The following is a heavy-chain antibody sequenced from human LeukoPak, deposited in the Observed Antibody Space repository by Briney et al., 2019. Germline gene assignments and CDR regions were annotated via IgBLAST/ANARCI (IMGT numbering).Heavy chain of an antibody. D-gene: IGHD6-19*01. CDR3: ARVSPVAGDGYYYYGMDV. V-gene: IGHV4-59*01. CDR1: GGSISSYY. CDR2: IYYSGST. J-gene: IGHJ6*02. Sequence: SETLSLTCAVSGGSISSYYWSWIRQPPGKGLEWIGYIYYSGSTNYNPSLKCRVTISVDTSKNQFSLKLSSVTAADTAVYYCARVSPVAGDGYYYYGMDVWGQGTTVTVSS.